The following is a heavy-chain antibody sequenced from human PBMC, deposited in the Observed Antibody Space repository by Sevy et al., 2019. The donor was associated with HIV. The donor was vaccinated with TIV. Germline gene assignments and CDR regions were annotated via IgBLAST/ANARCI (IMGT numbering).Heavy chain of an antibody. CDR2: INWNGGRV. D-gene: IGHD5-12*01. V-gene: IGHV3-20*01. Sequence: GGSLRLSCAGSGFRFEDYGMSWVRQVPGKGLEWVSGINWNGGRVAYADSVKGRFTVSRDNAKNSLYLQMNSLRVEDTALYHCARGRLERYTSAYNSYYAMDVWGQGTTVTVSS. CDR1: GFRFEDYG. CDR3: ARGRLERYTSAYNSYYAMDV. J-gene: IGHJ6*02.